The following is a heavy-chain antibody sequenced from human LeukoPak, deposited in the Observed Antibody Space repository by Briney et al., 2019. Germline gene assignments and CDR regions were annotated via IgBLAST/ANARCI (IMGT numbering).Heavy chain of an antibody. CDR1: GCTFSSYG. J-gene: IGHJ4*02. CDR2: IWYDGSNK. V-gene: IGHV3-33*06. D-gene: IGHD2-21*02. Sequence: GGSLRLSCAASGCTFSSYGMHWVRQAPGKGLEWVAVIWYDGSNKYYADSVKGRFTISRDNSKNTLYLQMNSLRAEDTAVYYCAKDLGGDLTLDYWGQGTLVTVSS. CDR3: AKDLGGDLTLDY.